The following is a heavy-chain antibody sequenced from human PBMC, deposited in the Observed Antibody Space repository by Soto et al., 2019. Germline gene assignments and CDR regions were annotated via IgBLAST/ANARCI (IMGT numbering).Heavy chain of an antibody. V-gene: IGHV1-3*05. D-gene: IGHD6-19*01. Sequence: QVQLVQSGAEEKKPGASVKVSCKASGYTFTNYAIHWVRQAPGQRLDYMGWINAGNGNTKYSQKFQGRVTFTRDTSERTAYMELSSLTSEDTAVYYGASFLGAVEENNWGEGTLVTVSS. CDR1: GYTFTNYA. CDR3: ASFLGAVEENN. J-gene: IGHJ4*02. CDR2: INAGNGNT.